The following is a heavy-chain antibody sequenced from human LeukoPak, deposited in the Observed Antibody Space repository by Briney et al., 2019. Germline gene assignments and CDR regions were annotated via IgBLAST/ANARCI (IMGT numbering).Heavy chain of an antibody. CDR1: GFTFSTYA. CDR3: ARANGLQYD. J-gene: IGHJ4*02. D-gene: IGHD1-1*01. Sequence: GGSLRLSCVASGFTFSTYAMSWVRQTPGKGLEWVSAISGSDVSRYYADSVKGRFTISRDNAKNSLYLQMNSLRAEDTAVYYCARANGLQYDWGQGTLVTVSS. CDR2: ISGSDVSR. V-gene: IGHV3-23*01.